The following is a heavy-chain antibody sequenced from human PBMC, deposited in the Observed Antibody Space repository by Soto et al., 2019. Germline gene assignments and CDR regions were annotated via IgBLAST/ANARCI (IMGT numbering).Heavy chain of an antibody. CDR1: GYTFTSYG. V-gene: IGHV1-18*01. Sequence: QVQLVQSGAEVKKPGASVKVSCNASGYTFTSYGISWVRQAPGQGLEWMGWISAYNGNTNYAQKLQGRVTMTTDTSTSTAYMELRSLRSDDTAVYYCASPMGYCSSTSCPHDYWGQGTLVTVSS. J-gene: IGHJ4*02. CDR3: ASPMGYCSSTSCPHDY. CDR2: ISAYNGNT. D-gene: IGHD2-2*01.